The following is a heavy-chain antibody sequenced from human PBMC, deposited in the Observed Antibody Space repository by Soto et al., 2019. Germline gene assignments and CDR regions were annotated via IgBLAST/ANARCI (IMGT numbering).Heavy chain of an antibody. D-gene: IGHD5-12*01. Sequence: SETLSLTCTVSGGSISSYYWSWIRQPPGKGLEWIGYIYYSGSTNYNPSLKSRVTISVDTSKNQFSLKLSSVTAADTAVYYCARLNMATVDYWGQGTLVTVSS. CDR3: ARLNMATVDY. CDR1: GGSISSYY. CDR2: IYYSGST. V-gene: IGHV4-59*01. J-gene: IGHJ4*02.